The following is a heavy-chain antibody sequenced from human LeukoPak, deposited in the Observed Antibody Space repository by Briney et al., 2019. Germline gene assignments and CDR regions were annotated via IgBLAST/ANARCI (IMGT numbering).Heavy chain of an antibody. Sequence: VGSLRLSCAASTFTFSNYWMNWVRQAPGKGLEWVATIKHDGGEKHYVDSVEGRFTISRDNAMNSLYLQMNSLRAEDTAVYYCARDRGLSGYDLCDYWGQGTLVTVSS. D-gene: IGHD5-12*01. CDR3: ARDRGLSGYDLCDY. CDR1: TFTFSNYW. CDR2: IKHDGGEK. J-gene: IGHJ4*02. V-gene: IGHV3-7*01.